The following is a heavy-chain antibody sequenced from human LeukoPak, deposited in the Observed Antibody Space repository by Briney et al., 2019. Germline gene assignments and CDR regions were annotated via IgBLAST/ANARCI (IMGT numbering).Heavy chain of an antibody. CDR2: ISYDGSNK. CDR1: GFNFSTYG. CDR3: AKDRGSSWYGGSFDY. Sequence: GGPLRLSCAASGFNFSTYGMHWVRQAPGKGLEWVAVISYDGSNKYYADSVKGRFTISRDNSKNTLYLEMNSLRGEDTAVYYCAKDRGSSWYGGSFDYWGQGTLVTVSS. D-gene: IGHD6-13*01. V-gene: IGHV3-30*18. J-gene: IGHJ4*02.